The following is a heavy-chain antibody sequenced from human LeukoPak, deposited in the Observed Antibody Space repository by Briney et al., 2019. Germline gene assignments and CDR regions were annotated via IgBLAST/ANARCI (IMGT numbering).Heavy chain of an antibody. V-gene: IGHV1-69*05. CDR2: IIPIFGTA. CDR1: GGTFSSYA. Sequence: SVKVSCKASGGTFSSYAISWVRQAPGQGLEWMGGIIPIFGTANYAQKFQGRVRITTDESTSTAYMELSSLRSEDTAVYYCARGHWTISHRYYMDVWGKGTTVTVSS. D-gene: IGHD5-24*01. CDR3: ARGHWTISHRYYMDV. J-gene: IGHJ6*03.